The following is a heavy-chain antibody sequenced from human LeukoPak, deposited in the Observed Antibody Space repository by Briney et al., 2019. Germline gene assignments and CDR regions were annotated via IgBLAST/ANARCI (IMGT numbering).Heavy chain of an antibody. CDR3: ARVEGSYYHDSSGYSAH. Sequence: ASVKVSCKASGYTFTNYGFTWVRQAPGQGLEWMGWISAHNRNTNYAQKFQGRVTMTTDTSTSTAYMELRSLISDDTAVYYCARVEGSYYHDSSGYSAHWGQGTLVTVSS. CDR1: GYTFTNYG. J-gene: IGHJ1*01. V-gene: IGHV1-18*01. CDR2: ISAHNRNT. D-gene: IGHD3-22*01.